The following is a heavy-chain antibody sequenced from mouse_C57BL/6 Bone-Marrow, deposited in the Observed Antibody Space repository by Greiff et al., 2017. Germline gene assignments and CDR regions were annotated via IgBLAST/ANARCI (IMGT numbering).Heavy chain of an antibody. CDR2: IYPRSGNT. CDR1: GYTFTSYG. D-gene: IGHD1-1*01. Sequence: QVQLQQSGAELARPGASVKLSCKASGYTFTSYGISWAKQRTGQGLEWIGEIYPRSGNTYYNEKFKGKATLTADKSSSTAYMELRSLTSEDSAVYFCARVNGSYWYFDVWGTGTTVTVSS. CDR3: ARVNGSYWYFDV. J-gene: IGHJ1*03. V-gene: IGHV1-81*01.